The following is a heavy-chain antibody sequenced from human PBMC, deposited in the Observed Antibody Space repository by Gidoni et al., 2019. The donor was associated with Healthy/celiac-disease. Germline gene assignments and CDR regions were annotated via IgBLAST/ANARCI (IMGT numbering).Heavy chain of an antibody. CDR2: IDPSDSYT. Sequence: EVQLVQSGAEVKKPGESLRISCKGSGYSFTSYWISWVRQMPGKGLEWMGRIDPSDSYTNYSPSFQGHVTISADKSISTAYLQWSSLKASDTAMYYCARPPYYYDSSGNDAFDIWGQGTMVTVSS. J-gene: IGHJ3*02. V-gene: IGHV5-10-1*03. D-gene: IGHD3-22*01. CDR3: ARPPYYYDSSGNDAFDI. CDR1: GYSFTSYW.